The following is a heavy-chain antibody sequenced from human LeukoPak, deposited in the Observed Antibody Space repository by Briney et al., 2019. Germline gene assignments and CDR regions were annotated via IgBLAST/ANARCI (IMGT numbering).Heavy chain of an antibody. CDR2: INPNSGST. Sequence: GASVKVSCKASGYTFTGYYMHWVRQAPGQGLEWMGWINPNSGSTNYAQKFQGRVTMTRDTSISTAYMELSRLTSDDTAIYYCARAHPPGDYTPYDYWGQGTLVTVSS. CDR3: ARAHPPGDYTPYDY. D-gene: IGHD4-17*01. CDR1: GYTFTGYY. J-gene: IGHJ4*02. V-gene: IGHV1-2*02.